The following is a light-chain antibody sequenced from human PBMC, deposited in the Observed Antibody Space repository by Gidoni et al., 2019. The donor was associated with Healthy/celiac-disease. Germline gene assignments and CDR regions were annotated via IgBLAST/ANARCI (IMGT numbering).Light chain of an antibody. CDR3: QQYNNWPPLLT. V-gene: IGKV3-15*01. CDR2: GAS. Sequence: DIVMTQSPATLSVSPGESATLSCRASQSVSSNLAWYQQKPGQAPRLLIYGASTRATGIPARFSGSGSGTEFTLTISSLQSEDFAVYYCQQYNNWPPLLTFGGGTKVEIK. J-gene: IGKJ4*01. CDR1: QSVSSN.